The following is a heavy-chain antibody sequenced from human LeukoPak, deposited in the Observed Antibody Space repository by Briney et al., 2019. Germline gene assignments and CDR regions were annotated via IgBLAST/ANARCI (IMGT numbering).Heavy chain of an antibody. CDR3: AKDRAAAGTYYFDY. CDR1: GFTFSSYA. D-gene: IGHD6-13*01. CDR2: ISGSGGST. J-gene: IGHJ4*02. V-gene: IGHV3-23*01. Sequence: GALRLSCAASGFTFSSYAMSWVRQAPGKGLEWVSAISGSGGSTYYADSVKGRFTISRDNSKNTLYLQMNSLRAEDTAVYYRAKDRAAAGTYYFDYWGQGTLVTVSS.